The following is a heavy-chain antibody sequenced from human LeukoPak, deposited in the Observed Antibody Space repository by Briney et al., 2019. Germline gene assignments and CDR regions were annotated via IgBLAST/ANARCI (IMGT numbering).Heavy chain of an antibody. CDR1: GYSFTSYW. J-gene: IGHJ6*03. V-gene: IGHV5-51*01. CDR2: IYPGDSDT. Sequence: GESLKISCKGSGYSFTSYWIGWVRQMPGKGLEWMGIIYPGDSDTRYSPSFQGQVTISADKSISTAYLQWSSLKASDTAMYYCARLAGTTEYYYYYYYYMDVWGKGTTVTVSS. D-gene: IGHD1-7*01. CDR3: ARLAGTTEYYYYYYYYMDV.